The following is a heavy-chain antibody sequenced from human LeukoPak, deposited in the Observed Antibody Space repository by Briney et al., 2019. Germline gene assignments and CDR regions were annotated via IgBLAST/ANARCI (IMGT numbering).Heavy chain of an antibody. J-gene: IGHJ4*02. CDR2: INPNSGGT. V-gene: IGHV1-2*06. CDR3: ASTAPLYDYVWGTYGGLDY. Sequence: DSVKVSCKASGYTFTGYYMHWVRQAPGQGLEWMGRINPNSGGTNYAQKFQGRVTMTRDTSISTAYMELSRLRSDDTAVYYCASTAPLYDYVWGTYGGLDYWGQGTLVTVSS. D-gene: IGHD3-16*01. CDR1: GYTFTGYY.